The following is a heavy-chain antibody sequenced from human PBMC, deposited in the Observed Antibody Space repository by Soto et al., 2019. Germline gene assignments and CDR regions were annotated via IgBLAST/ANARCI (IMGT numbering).Heavy chain of an antibody. CDR1: GFTFEDYA. CDR3: AKGRGALAVVSNWFDP. J-gene: IGHJ5*02. Sequence: EVQLVESGGGLVQPGRSLRLSCAAFGFTFEDYAMHWIRQTPGKGLEWVAGINWNSGSIGYADSVKGRFTISRDNANNSLYLQMDSLRTEDTALDFCAKGRGALAVVSNWFDPWGQGTLVTVSS. V-gene: IGHV3-9*01. CDR2: INWNSGSI. D-gene: IGHD3-22*01.